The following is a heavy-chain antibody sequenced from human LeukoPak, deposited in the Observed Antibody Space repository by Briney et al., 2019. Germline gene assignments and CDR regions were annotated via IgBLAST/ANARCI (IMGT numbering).Heavy chain of an antibody. D-gene: IGHD6-13*01. J-gene: IGHJ4*02. CDR1: GFTFSSHW. V-gene: IGHV3-7*03. CDR3: ARDPQGYIGSTWTI. Sequence: GGSLRLSCAASGFTFSSHWMSWVRQAPGKGLEWVANIKQDGSEKYYVDSVKGRFTISRDNAKNSLYLQMNSLTAEDTASYYCARDPQGYIGSTWTIWGQGTLVTVSS. CDR2: IKQDGSEK.